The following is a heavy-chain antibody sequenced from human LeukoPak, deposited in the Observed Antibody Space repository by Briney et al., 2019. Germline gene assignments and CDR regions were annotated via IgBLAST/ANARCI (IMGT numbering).Heavy chain of an antibody. Sequence: SETLSLTCTVSGGSISSYYWTWIRQPPGKGPEWIGYIYYTGSTNYNPSLKSRVTISVDMSKDQFSLKLSSVTAADTAVYYCARETSQKGAHYMDVWGKGTTVTVSS. D-gene: IGHD3-16*01. V-gene: IGHV4-59*01. CDR3: ARETSQKGAHYMDV. J-gene: IGHJ6*03. CDR1: GGSISSYY. CDR2: IYYTGST.